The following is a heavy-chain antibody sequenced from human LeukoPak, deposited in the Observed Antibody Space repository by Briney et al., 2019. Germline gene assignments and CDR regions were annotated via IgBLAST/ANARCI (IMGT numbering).Heavy chain of an antibody. D-gene: IGHD3-22*01. CDR2: VHPGDSLK. Sequence: GESLKISCRGSGYNFSAHWIGWVRQMPGKGLEWMGIVHPGDSLKKYTPAFQGQVTMSADKSRRTAYLQWSSLKASDTAMYYCARHTYYDSSVYYWGPWGQGTMVTVSS. CDR1: GYNFSAHW. J-gene: IGHJ3*01. CDR3: ARHTYYDSSVYYWGP. V-gene: IGHV5-51*01.